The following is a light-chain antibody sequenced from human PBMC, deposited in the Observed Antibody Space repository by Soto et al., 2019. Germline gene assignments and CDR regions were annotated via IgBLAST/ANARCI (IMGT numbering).Light chain of an antibody. Sequence: DTQMTQSPSSLSASVGDRVNITCRARQNIKTYLNWYQQKPGKAPNLLIYGASTLHRGVPSRCSGSGAGTAFTLTIISLQAEDFGTYYCQQRDKTPVTFGQGTKVDVK. CDR3: QQRDKTPVT. CDR1: QNIKTY. CDR2: GAS. V-gene: IGKV1-39*01. J-gene: IGKJ1*01.